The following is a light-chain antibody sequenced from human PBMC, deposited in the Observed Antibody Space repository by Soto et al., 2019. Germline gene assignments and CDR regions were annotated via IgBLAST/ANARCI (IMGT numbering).Light chain of an antibody. CDR3: SSYTSSRTLYV. CDR2: EVS. V-gene: IGLV2-14*01. Sequence: QSVLTQPASVSGSPGQSITISCTGTSSDVGGYNYVSWYQQHPGKAPKLMIYEVSNRPSGVSNRFSGSKSGNTASLTISGIQAEDEPDSYCSSYTSSRTLYVFGTGTKVTV. CDR1: SSDVGGYNY. J-gene: IGLJ1*01.